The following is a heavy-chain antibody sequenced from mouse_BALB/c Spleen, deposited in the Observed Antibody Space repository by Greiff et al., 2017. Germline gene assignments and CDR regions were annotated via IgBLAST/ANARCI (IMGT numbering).Heavy chain of an antibody. J-gene: IGHJ2*01. CDR3: ARHDGSSLYYFDY. V-gene: IGHV1-9*01. D-gene: IGHD1-1*01. CDR2: ILPGSGST. Sequence: VQLQQSGAELMKPGASVKISCKATGYTFSSYWIEWVKQRPGHGLEWIGEILPGSGSTNYNEKFKGKATFTADTSSNTAYMQLSSLTSEDSAVYYCARHDGSSLYYFDYWGQGTTLTVSS. CDR1: GYTFSSYW.